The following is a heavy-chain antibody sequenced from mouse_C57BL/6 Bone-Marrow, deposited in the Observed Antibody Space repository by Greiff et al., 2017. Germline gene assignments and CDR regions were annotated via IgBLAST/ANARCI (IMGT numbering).Heavy chain of an antibody. CDR2: FYPGSGSI. V-gene: IGHV1-62-2*01. CDR1: GYTFTEYT. Sequence: QVQLQQSGAELVKPGASVKLSCKASGYTFTEYTIHWVKQRSGQGLEWIGWFYPGSGSIKYNEKFKDKATLTADKSSSTAYMELSRLTSEDSAVYFCARHEDPLYYCGSSFAYWGQGTLVTVSA. J-gene: IGHJ3*01. CDR3: ARHEDPLYYCGSSFAY. D-gene: IGHD1-1*01.